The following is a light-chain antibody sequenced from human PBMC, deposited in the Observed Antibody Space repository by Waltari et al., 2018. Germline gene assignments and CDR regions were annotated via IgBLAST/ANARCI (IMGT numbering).Light chain of an antibody. Sequence: QSVLTQPPSASGTPGQRVTLSCSGGSSNLRTNSVNCYQQLPGTAPKLLIFTNVHRPSGVPDRFSGSKSGTSASLAFSGLQSEDEADYYCAAWDDSLNIWVFGGGTKLTVL. V-gene: IGLV1-44*01. CDR3: AAWDDSLNIWV. CDR2: TNV. CDR1: SSNLRTNS. J-gene: IGLJ3*02.